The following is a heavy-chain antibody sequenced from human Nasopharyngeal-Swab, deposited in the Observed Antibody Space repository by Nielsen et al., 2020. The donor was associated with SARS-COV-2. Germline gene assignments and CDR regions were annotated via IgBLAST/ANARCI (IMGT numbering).Heavy chain of an antibody. CDR3: ARDSDDYGDYDDY. D-gene: IGHD4-17*01. V-gene: IGHV3-48*03. J-gene: IGHJ4*02. CDR2: ISISGSTI. CDR1: GFTFSSYE. Sequence: GGSLRLSCAASGFTFSSYEMNWVCQAPGKGLEWVSYISISGSTIYYADSVKGRFNISRDNAKNSLYLQMNSLRAEDTAVYYCARDSDDYGDYDDYWGQGTLVTVSS.